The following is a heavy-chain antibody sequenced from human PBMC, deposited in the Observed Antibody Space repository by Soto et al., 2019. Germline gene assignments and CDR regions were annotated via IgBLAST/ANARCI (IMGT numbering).Heavy chain of an antibody. CDR1: GYTFTSYG. D-gene: IGHD1-26*01. J-gene: IGHJ5*02. CDR2: ISAYNGNT. Sequence: ASVKVSCKASGYTFTSYGISWVRQAPGQGLEWMGWISAYNGNTKYAQKLQGRVTMTTDTSTSTAYMELRSLRSDDTAVYYCAREGLRTMAKSGRYSRYNWCRPWGQETLVSVFS. V-gene: IGHV1-18*01. CDR3: AREGLRTMAKSGRYSRYNWCRP.